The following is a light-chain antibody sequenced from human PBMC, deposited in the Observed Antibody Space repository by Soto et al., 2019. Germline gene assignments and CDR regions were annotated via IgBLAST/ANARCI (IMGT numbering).Light chain of an antibody. CDR2: DAS. V-gene: IGKV3-15*01. J-gene: IGKJ1*01. CDR3: QQYKNWPRT. Sequence: EIVMTQSLATLSVSPGEGATLSCRASQSISRNLAWYQQRLGQTPRLLIYDASTRSTGIPARFSGSGSGTEFTLTISSLQSEDFAIYYCQQYKNWPRTFGQGTKVDIK. CDR1: QSISRN.